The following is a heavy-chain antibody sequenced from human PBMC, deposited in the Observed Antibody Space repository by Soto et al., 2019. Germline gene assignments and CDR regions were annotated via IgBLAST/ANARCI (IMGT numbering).Heavy chain of an antibody. J-gene: IGHJ4*02. CDR1: GDSVGSYYY. Sequence: SETLSLTCTVSGDSVGSYYYWAWLRQSPGKGPEWIGSVFYTGFTSYNPSLESRVSVSVDTSKSQFSLKLSAVTAADTAVYYCATSQKGYNWNYFDHWGQGALVTVSS. V-gene: IGHV4-38-2*02. CDR3: ATSQKGYNWNYFDH. D-gene: IGHD1-20*01. CDR2: VFYTGFT.